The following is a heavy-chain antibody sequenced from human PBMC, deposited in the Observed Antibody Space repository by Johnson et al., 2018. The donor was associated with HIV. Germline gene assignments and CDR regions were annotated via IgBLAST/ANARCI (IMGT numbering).Heavy chain of an antibody. J-gene: IGHJ3*02. CDR2: ISYAGSDK. V-gene: IGHV3-30*18. Sequence: VQLVESGGGVVQPGRSLRLSCAASGFTFSYYGIHWVRQAPGKGLEWVAVISYAGSDKYYSDSVKGRFTISRDNSKNTLYLQMNSLRAEDTVVYYCAKGFFELDDAFDIWGQGTMVTVSS. D-gene: IGHD3/OR15-3a*01. CDR3: AKGFFELDDAFDI. CDR1: GFTFSYYG.